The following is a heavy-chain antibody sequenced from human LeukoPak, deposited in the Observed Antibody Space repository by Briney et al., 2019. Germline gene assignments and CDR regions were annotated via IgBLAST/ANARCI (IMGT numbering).Heavy chain of an antibody. Sequence: GGSLRLPCAASGFTFTSYGMFWVRQAPGKGLEWVAAINDDGRYKYYADSVKGRFTISRDNSKNTLYVQMNSLRLEDTAAYHCAKRITSGGWYFDLWGRGTLVIVSS. V-gene: IGHV3-30*02. CDR1: GFTFTSYG. D-gene: IGHD6-13*01. J-gene: IGHJ2*01. CDR2: INDDGRYK. CDR3: AKRITSGGWYFDL.